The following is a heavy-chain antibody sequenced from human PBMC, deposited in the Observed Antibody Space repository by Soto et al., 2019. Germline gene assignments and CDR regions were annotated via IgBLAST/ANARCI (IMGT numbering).Heavy chain of an antibody. CDR1: GFTFSSYA. CDR3: AKDPILMVRGNYFDY. Sequence: GGSLRLSCAASGFTFSSYAMSWVRQAPGKGLEWVSAISGSGGSTYYADSVKGRFTISRDNSKNTLYLQMNSLRAEDTAVYYCAKDPILMVRGNYFDYWGQGTLVTVSS. CDR2: ISGSGGST. D-gene: IGHD3-10*01. J-gene: IGHJ4*02. V-gene: IGHV3-23*01.